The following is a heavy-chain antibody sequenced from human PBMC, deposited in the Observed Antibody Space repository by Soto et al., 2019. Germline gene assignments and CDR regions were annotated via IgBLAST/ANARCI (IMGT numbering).Heavy chain of an antibody. J-gene: IGHJ4*02. CDR2: ISYDGSNK. V-gene: IGHV3-30-3*01. CDR3: ARVGRRDNQWLVSKPHYYFDY. D-gene: IGHD6-19*01. Sequence: GGSLRLSCAASGFTFSSYAMHWVRQAPGKGLEWVAVISYDGSNKYYADSVKGRFTISRDNSKNTLYLQMNSLRAEDTAVYYCARVGRRDNQWLVSKPHYYFDYWGQGTLVTVSS. CDR1: GFTFSSYA.